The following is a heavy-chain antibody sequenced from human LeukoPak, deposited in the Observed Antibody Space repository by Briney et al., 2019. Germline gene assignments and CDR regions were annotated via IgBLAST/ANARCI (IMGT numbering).Heavy chain of an antibody. J-gene: IGHJ5*02. V-gene: IGHV3-30*18. Sequence: GRSLRLSCAASGIXFRSYGIHWVRQAPGKGLEWMAVISYDGSHKYYADSVKGRFSISRDNSKNTLYLQMNSLRADDTAVYYCAKGARGDTVTSIVGLNWFDPWGQGTLVTVSS. CDR1: GIXFRSYG. D-gene: IGHD4-17*01. CDR2: ISYDGSHK. CDR3: AKGARGDTVTSIVGLNWFDP.